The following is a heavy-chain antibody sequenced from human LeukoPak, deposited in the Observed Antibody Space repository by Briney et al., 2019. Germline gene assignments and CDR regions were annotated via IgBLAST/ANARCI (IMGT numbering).Heavy chain of an antibody. CDR2: IYTVGST. CDR1: GGSLSSYY. Sequence: PSETLSLTCTVSGGSLSSYYWSWIRQPAGKGLEWIGRIYTVGSTDYNPSLKSRVTLSVDTSKNQFSLKLSSVSAADTAVYYCARGKYQISVFCSGGSCYPGAFDIWGQGTMGTVSS. D-gene: IGHD2-15*01. CDR3: ARGKYQISVFCSGGSCYPGAFDI. J-gene: IGHJ3*02. V-gene: IGHV4-4*07.